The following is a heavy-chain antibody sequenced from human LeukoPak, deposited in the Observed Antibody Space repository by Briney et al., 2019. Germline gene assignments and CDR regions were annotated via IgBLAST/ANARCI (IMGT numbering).Heavy chain of an antibody. CDR2: ISYSGST. V-gene: IGHV4-59*01. CDR3: ARDVSGWAGYFDY. D-gene: IGHD6-19*01. CDR1: GGSISSFY. J-gene: IGHJ4*02. Sequence: SETLSLTCTVSGGSISSFYWSWIRQPPGKGLAWIGFISYSGSTNYNPCLKSRVTVSLDTSKNQFSLKLSSVTAADTAVYYCARDVSGWAGYFDYWGQGTLVTVSS.